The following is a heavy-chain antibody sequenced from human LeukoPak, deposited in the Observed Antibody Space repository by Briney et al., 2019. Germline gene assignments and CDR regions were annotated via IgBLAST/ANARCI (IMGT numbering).Heavy chain of an antibody. CDR1: GFVFSTYW. V-gene: IGHV3-7*01. Sequence: GGSLRLSCAASGFVFSTYWMTWVRQAPGKGLEWVANINLDGTEEHYADSSLKGRFTISRDNAKNSLYLQMTSLRVEDTAVYYCASGRHDFLHWGQGTLVTVSS. CDR2: INLDGTEE. D-gene: IGHD3/OR15-3a*01. CDR3: ASGRHDFLH. J-gene: IGHJ4*02.